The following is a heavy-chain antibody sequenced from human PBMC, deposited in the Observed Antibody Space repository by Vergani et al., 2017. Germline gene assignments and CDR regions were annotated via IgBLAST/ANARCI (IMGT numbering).Heavy chain of an antibody. CDR3: ALDPIGFTYPGNWFDP. CDR2: ISSSGSTI. Sequence: EVQLVESGGGLVQPGGSLRLSCAASGFTFSSYEMNWVRQAPGKGLEWVSYISSSGSTIYSADSVKGRFTISRDNAKNSLYLQMNSLRAEDTAVYYCALDPIGFTYPGNWFDPWGQGTLVTVSS. D-gene: IGHD3-16*01. CDR1: GFTFSSYE. J-gene: IGHJ5*02. V-gene: IGHV3-48*03.